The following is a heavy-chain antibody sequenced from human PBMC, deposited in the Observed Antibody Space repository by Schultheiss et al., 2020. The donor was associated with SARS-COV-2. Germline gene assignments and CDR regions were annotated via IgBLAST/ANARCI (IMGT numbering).Heavy chain of an antibody. D-gene: IGHD5-12*01. Sequence: GGSLRLSCAASGFTFSSYAMSWVRQAPGKGLEWVSAISGSGGSTYYADSVKGRFTISRDNSKNTLYLQMNSLRAEDTAVYYCARVVGYDNNNYYYYGMDVWGQGTTVTVSS. CDR3: ARVVGYDNNNYYYYGMDV. V-gene: IGHV3-23*01. CDR2: ISGSGGST. CDR1: GFTFSSYA. J-gene: IGHJ6*02.